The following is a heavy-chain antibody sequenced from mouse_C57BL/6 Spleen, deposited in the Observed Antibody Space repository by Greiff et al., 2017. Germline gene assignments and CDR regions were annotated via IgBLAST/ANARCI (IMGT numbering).Heavy chain of an antibody. J-gene: IGHJ1*03. D-gene: IGHD1-1*01. Sequence: EVKVEESGGGLVQPGGSMKLSCVASGFTFSNYWMNWVRQSPEKGLEWVAQIRLKSDNYATHYAESVKGRFTISRDDSKSSVYLQMNNLRAEDTGIYYCTGTVVANWYFGVWGTGTTVTVST. CDR3: TGTVVANWYFGV. CDR1: GFTFSNYW. CDR2: IRLKSDNYAT. V-gene: IGHV6-3*01.